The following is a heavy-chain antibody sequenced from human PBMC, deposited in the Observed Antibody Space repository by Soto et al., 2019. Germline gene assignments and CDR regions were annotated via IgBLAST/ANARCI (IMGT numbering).Heavy chain of an antibody. D-gene: IGHD1-1*01. CDR3: ARTRTRGDWYFDL. Sequence: ASVQVSCKASGGTFSSYAISWVRQAPGQGLEWRGGIIPIFGTANYAQKFQGRATITADESTSTAYMELSSLRSEDTAVYYCARTRTRGDWYFDLWGRGTLVTVSS. CDR2: IIPIFGTA. J-gene: IGHJ2*01. CDR1: GGTFSSYA. V-gene: IGHV1-69*13.